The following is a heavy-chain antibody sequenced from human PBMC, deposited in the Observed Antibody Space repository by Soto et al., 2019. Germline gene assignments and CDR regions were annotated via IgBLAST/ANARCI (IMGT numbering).Heavy chain of an antibody. D-gene: IGHD3-22*01. Sequence: QVQLVQSGAEVKKPGSSVKVSCKASGGTFSSYAISWVRQAPGQGLEWMGGIIPIFGTANYAQKFQGRVTSTADESTSTAYMELSSLRSEDTAVYYCARDRRGNYYDSSGYSFDYWGQGTLVTVSS. V-gene: IGHV1-69*01. CDR1: GGTFSSYA. CDR3: ARDRRGNYYDSSGYSFDY. CDR2: IIPIFGTA. J-gene: IGHJ4*02.